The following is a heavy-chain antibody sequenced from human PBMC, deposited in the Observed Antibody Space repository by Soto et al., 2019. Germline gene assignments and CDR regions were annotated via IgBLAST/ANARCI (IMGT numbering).Heavy chain of an antibody. Sequence: SETLSLTCTVSGDSISSYYWSWIRQPPGKGLEWIGYIYSSGSTNYNPSLESRVTISVDTSKNQVSLKLTSVTAADTAVYYCAREKITGLFDYWGQGTLVTVSS. V-gene: IGHV4-59*12. J-gene: IGHJ4*02. CDR1: GDSISSYY. D-gene: IGHD2-8*02. CDR2: IYSSGST. CDR3: AREKITGLFDY.